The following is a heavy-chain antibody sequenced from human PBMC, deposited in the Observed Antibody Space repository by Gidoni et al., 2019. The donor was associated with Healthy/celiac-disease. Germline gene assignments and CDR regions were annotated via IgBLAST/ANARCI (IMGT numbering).Heavy chain of an antibody. J-gene: IGHJ4*02. CDR2: IYYSGST. D-gene: IGHD3-3*01. V-gene: IGHV4-39*01. CDR3: AKTSYYDFWSGYCYFDY. CDR1: GGSLCSSSYY. Sequence: QLQLQESCPGLVKPSETLSLTCTVSGGSLCSSSYYWGWIRQPPGKGLEWIGSIYYSGSTYYNPSLKSRVTISVDTSKNQFSLKLSSVTAADTAVYYCAKTSYYDFWSGYCYFDYWGQGTLVTVSS.